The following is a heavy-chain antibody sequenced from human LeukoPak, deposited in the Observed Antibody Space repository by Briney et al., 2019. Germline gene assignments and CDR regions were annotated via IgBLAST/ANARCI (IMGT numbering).Heavy chain of an antibody. D-gene: IGHD3-9*01. J-gene: IGHJ6*02. V-gene: IGHV3-21*01. CDR3: ARDGHGDGILTGYSYFGMDV. Sequence: PGGSLRLSCAASGFSLSSYSMNWVRQAPGKGLEWVSPITISSNFIYYADSVKGRFTISRDNAKNSLYLQMNSLRAEDTAVYFCARDGHGDGILTGYSYFGMDVWGQGTTVTVSS. CDR2: ITISSNFI. CDR1: GFSLSSYS.